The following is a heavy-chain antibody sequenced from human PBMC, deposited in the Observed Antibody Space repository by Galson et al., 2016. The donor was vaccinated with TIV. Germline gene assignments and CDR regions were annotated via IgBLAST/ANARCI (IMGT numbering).Heavy chain of an antibody. V-gene: IGHV5-51*01. CDR3: ARQRRTTRAQLDTYYYMDV. CDR1: GYTFTDYW. J-gene: IGHJ6*03. D-gene: IGHD1-1*01. CDR2: IYPGDSRT. Sequence: QSGAEVKKPGESLKISCQGSGYTFTDYWIVWVRQMPGKGLEWMGIIYPGDSRTKYSPSFQGQVAISADKSISTAYLQWTSLKASDSAMYFCARQRRTTRAQLDTYYYMDVWGKGTTVTVSS.